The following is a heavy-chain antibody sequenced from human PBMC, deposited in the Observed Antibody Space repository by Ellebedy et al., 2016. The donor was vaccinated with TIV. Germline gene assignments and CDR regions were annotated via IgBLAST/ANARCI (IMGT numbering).Heavy chain of an antibody. D-gene: IGHD6-13*01. CDR3: ARDTSPYSSSCFL. CDR2: IWYDGSNK. Sequence: PGGSLRLSCAASGFTFSSYGMHWVRQAPGKGLEWVAVIWYDGSNKYYADSVKGRFTISRDNSKNTLYLQMNSLRAEDTAVYYCARDTSPYSSSCFLWGRGTLVTVSS. J-gene: IGHJ2*01. CDR1: GFTFSSYG. V-gene: IGHV3-33*01.